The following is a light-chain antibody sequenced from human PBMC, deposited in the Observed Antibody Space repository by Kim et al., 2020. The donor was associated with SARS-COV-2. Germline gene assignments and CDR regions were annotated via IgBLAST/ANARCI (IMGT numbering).Light chain of an antibody. Sequence: SITISCTGTSSDVGGYNYVSGYQQHPGKAPKLMIYDVSNRPSGVSNRFSGSKSGNTASLTISGLQAEDEADYYCSSYTSSSTLYVFGPGTKVTVL. V-gene: IGLV2-14*03. J-gene: IGLJ1*01. CDR3: SSYTSSSTLYV. CDR1: SSDVGGYNY. CDR2: DVS.